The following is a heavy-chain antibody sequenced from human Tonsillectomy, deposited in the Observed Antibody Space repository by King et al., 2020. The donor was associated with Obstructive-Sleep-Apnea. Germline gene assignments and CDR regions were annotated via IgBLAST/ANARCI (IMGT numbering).Heavy chain of an antibody. V-gene: IGHV3-48*04. CDR2: LSGSGTST. Sequence: EVQLVESGGGWVQPGGSLRLSCVASGFTFSTYSMNWVRQAPGKGLEWVSQLSGSGTSTYYADSVRGRFTISRDNANNSLSLQMNSLRVEDTAVYYCAGGGSANYYYYPMDVWGQGTTVTVSS. CDR3: AGGGSANYYYYPMDV. J-gene: IGHJ6*02. CDR1: GFTFSTYS. D-gene: IGHD3-10*01.